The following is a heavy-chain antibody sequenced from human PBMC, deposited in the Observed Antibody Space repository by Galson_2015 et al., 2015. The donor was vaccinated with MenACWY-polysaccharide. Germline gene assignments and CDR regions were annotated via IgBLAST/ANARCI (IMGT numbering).Heavy chain of an antibody. CDR1: GFTFSRYA. V-gene: IGHV3-30-3*01. CDR2: ISYDATNK. CDR3: ARDYCSRTNCYGMDV. Sequence: LRLSCSASGFTFSRYAMHWVRQPPGKGLEWVAVISYDATNKYYADSVKGRFTISRDNSRNTVDLQMNSLRAEDTAVYYCARDYCSRTNCYGMDVWGQGTTVTVSS. D-gene: IGHD2-2*01. J-gene: IGHJ6*02.